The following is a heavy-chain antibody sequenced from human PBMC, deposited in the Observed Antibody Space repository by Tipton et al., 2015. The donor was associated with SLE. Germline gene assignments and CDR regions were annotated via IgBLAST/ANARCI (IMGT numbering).Heavy chain of an antibody. Sequence: TLSLTCAVYGGSFSGYYWSWIRQPPGKGLEWIGEINHSGSTNYNPSLKSRVTISVETSKNQFSLKLNSVTPEDTAVYYCAREAQTQQLDAFDIWGQGTMVTVSS. CDR2: INHSGST. D-gene: IGHD6-13*01. V-gene: IGHV4-34*01. CDR1: GGSFSGYY. J-gene: IGHJ3*02. CDR3: AREAQTQQLDAFDI.